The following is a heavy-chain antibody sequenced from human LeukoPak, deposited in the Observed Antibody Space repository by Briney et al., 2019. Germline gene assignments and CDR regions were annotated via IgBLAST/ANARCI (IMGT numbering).Heavy chain of an antibody. D-gene: IGHD3-3*01. J-gene: IGHJ5*02. Sequence: GGSLRLSCAASGFTFSSYAMSWVRQAAGKGLEWVSAISGSGGSTYYADSVKGRFTISRDNSKNTLYLQMNSLRAEDTAVYYCAKVGVWSGYYPNWFDPWGQGTLVTVSS. V-gene: IGHV3-23*01. CDR2: ISGSGGST. CDR3: AKVGVWSGYYPNWFDP. CDR1: GFTFSSYA.